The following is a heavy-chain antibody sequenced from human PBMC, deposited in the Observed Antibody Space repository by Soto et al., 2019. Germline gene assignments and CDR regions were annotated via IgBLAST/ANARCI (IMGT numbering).Heavy chain of an antibody. V-gene: IGHV1-2*04. CDR2: INPNSGGT. J-gene: IGHJ6*02. CDR3: ARGRGAVAGYYYYYGMDF. D-gene: IGHD6-19*01. Sequence: QVQLVQSGAEVKKPGASVKVSCKASGYTFTGYYMHWVRQAPGQGLEWMGWINPNSGGTNYAQKFQGWVTMPRDTSISTAYMELSRLRSDDTAVYYCARGRGAVAGYYYYYGMDFWGQWTTVTVSS. CDR1: GYTFTGYY.